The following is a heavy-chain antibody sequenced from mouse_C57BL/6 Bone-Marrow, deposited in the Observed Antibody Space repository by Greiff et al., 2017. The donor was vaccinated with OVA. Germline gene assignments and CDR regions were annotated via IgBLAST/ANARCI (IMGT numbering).Heavy chain of an antibody. J-gene: IGHJ1*03. CDR3: ARAVYYYGSSYWYFDV. CDR2: INYDGSST. D-gene: IGHD1-1*01. V-gene: IGHV5-16*01. CDR1: GFTFSDYY. Sequence: EVKVVESEGGLVQPGSSMKLSCTASGFTFSDYYMAWVRQVPEKGLEWVANINYDGSSTYYLDSLKSRFIISRDNAKNILYLQMSSLKSEDTATYYCARAVYYYGSSYWYFDVWGTGTTVTVSS.